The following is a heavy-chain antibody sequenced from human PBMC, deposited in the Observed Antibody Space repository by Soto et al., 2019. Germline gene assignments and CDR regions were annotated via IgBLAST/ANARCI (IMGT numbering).Heavy chain of an antibody. J-gene: IGHJ5*02. V-gene: IGHV3-48*03. CDR1: GFPFSSYE. CDR3: ARGVYDSSGYYYP. CDR2: ISSSGSIK. D-gene: IGHD3-22*01. Sequence: EVQLVESGGGLVQPGGSLRLSCAASGFPFSSYEMNWVRQAPGKGLEWVSYISSSGSIKSYADSVKGRFTISRDNAKNSLYLQMNNLRAEDTAVYYCARGVYDSSGYYYPWGQGTLVTVSS.